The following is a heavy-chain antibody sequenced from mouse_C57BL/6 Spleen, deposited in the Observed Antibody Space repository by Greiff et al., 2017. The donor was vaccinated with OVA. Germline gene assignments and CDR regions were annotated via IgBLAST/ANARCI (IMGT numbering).Heavy chain of an antibody. J-gene: IGHJ1*03. CDR2: IDPANGNT. CDR1: GFTIKNTY. V-gene: IGHV14-3*01. CDR3: AGCEMDYWYFDV. D-gene: IGHD2-3*01. Sequence: EVQLQESVAELVRPGASVKLSCTASGFTIKNTYMHWVKQRPEQGLEWIGRIDPANGNTKYAPKFPGKATITADTSSNTTYLQLSSLTSEDTAIYYCAGCEMDYWYFDVWGTGTTVTVSS.